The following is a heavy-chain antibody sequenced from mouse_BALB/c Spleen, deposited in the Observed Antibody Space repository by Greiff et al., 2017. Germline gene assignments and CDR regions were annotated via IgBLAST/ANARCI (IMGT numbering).Heavy chain of an antibody. CDR2: IYPGDGDT. D-gene: IGHD1-1*01. CDR3: ARNYGSSSEGWFAY. V-gene: IGHV1-87*01. J-gene: IGHJ3*01. CDR1: GYTFTSYW. Sequence: QVQLKESGAELARPGASVKLSCKASGYTFTSYWMQWVKQRPGQGLEWIGAIYPGDGDTRYTQKFKGKATLTADKSSSTAYMQLSSLASEDSAVYYCARNYGSSSEGWFAYWGQGTLVTVSA.